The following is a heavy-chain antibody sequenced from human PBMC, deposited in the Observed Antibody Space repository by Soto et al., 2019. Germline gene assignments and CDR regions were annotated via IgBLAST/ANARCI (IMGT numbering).Heavy chain of an antibody. CDR2: IGTAGDT. V-gene: IGHV3-13*01. D-gene: IGHD4-17*01. Sequence: GSLRLSCAASGFTFSSYDMHWVRQATGKGLEWVSAIGTAGDTYYPGSVKGRFTISRENAKSSLYLQMNSLRAEDTAVYYCARAPPVTLYYYHGMDVWGQGTTVTVSS. CDR3: ARAPPVTLYYYHGMDV. CDR1: GFTFSSYD. J-gene: IGHJ6*02.